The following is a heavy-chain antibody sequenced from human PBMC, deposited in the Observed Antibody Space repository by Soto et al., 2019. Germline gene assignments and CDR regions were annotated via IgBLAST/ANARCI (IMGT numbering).Heavy chain of an antibody. CDR2: ISAYNGNT. Sequence: ASVKVSCKASGYTFTSCAIIWVRQAPGQGLEWMGWISAYNGNTNYAQKLQGRVTMTTDTSTSTAYMELRSLRSDDTAVYYCARAGETYYYDSSGYYDAFDIWGQGTRVTVSS. CDR3: ARAGETYYYDSSGYYDAFDI. CDR1: GYTFTSCA. V-gene: IGHV1-18*04. J-gene: IGHJ3*02. D-gene: IGHD3-22*01.